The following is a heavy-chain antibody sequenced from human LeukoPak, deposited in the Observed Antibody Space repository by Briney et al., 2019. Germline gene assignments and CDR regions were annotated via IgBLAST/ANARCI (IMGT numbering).Heavy chain of an antibody. CDR1: GGSISSGDYY. Sequence: PSETLSLTCTVSGGSISSGDYYWSWLRQPPGKGLEWIGYIYYSGSTYYSPSLKSRVTISVDTSKNQFSLKLSSVTAADTAVYYCARVPPYDSSGYYYQRDYWGQGTLVTVSS. V-gene: IGHV4-30-4*01. CDR2: IYYSGST. CDR3: ARVPPYDSSGYYYQRDY. D-gene: IGHD3-22*01. J-gene: IGHJ4*02.